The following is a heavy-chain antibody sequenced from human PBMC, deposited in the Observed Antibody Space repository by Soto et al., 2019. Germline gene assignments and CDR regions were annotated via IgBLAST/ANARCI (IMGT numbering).Heavy chain of an antibody. V-gene: IGHV1-18*01. CDR1: GYTFTSYG. CDR3: ARRRITMVRGVSTTNYYYYYGMDV. CDR2: ISAYNGNT. Sequence: ASVKVSCKASGYTFTSYGISWVRQAPGQGLEWMGWISAYNGNTNYAQKLQGRVTMTTDTSTSTAYMELRSLRSDDTAVYYCARRRITMVRGVSTTNYYYYYGMDVWGQGTTVTVSS. J-gene: IGHJ6*02. D-gene: IGHD3-10*01.